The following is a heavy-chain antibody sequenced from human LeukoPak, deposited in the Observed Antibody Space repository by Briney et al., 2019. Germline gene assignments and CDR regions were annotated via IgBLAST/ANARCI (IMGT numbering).Heavy chain of an antibody. J-gene: IGHJ4*02. CDR1: GFTFSSYS. CDR2: ISSSSSYI. CDR3: ARNRAVGYAPGDY. D-gene: IGHD5-12*01. V-gene: IGHV3-21*01. Sequence: GGSLRLSCAASGFTFSSYSINWVRQAPGQGLEWVSSISSSSSYIYYADSVKGRFSISRDNAKNSLYLQMNSLRAEDTAVYYCARNRAVGYAPGDYWGQGTLVTVSS.